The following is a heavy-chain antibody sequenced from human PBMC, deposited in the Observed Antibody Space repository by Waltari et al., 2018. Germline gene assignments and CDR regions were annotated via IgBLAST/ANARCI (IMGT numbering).Heavy chain of an antibody. CDR1: GAYFEIISHY. D-gene: IGHD3-9*01. CDR3: ARTAYDHLTGYPTLDH. J-gene: IGHJ4*02. CDR2: IYYSGST. V-gene: IGHV4-39*07. Sequence: QVQLQESGPGLVKPSETLSLTCSVSGAYFEIISHYWGLVRQPPGKGLEWIGSIYYSGSTYYNPSLKSRVNMSVDTANYQFSLKVTSVTAADTAIYYCARTAYDHLTGYPTLDHWGQGILVTVSS.